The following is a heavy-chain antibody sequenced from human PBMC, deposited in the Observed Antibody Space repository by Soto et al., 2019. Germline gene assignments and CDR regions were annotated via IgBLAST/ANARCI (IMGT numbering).Heavy chain of an antibody. CDR1: GYSFSTYD. CDR2: ISPNNGNR. J-gene: IGHJ5*02. V-gene: IGHV1-18*04. Sequence: ASVKVSCKASGYSFSTYDISWLRQAPGKGLEWMGVISPNNGNRNFAWKSLDRVIMTTDTSSNTAYMEMQSLRYDDTAIYYCATSYDTGFDPWGQGTLVTVSS. D-gene: IGHD3-9*01. CDR3: ATSYDTGFDP.